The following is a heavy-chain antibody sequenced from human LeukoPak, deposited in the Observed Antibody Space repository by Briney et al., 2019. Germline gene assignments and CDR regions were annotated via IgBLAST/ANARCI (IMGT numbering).Heavy chain of an antibody. J-gene: IGHJ3*01. CDR3: ARDLRGSGRSDAFDV. CDR2: IYTSGST. D-gene: IGHD3-10*01. Sequence: SETLSLTCTVSGGSISSYYWSWIRQPAGKGLEWIRRIYTSGSTNYNPSLKSRVTMSVDTSKNQFSLKLSSVTAADTAVYYCARDLRGSGRSDAFDVWGQGTMVTVSS. CDR1: GGSISSYY. V-gene: IGHV4-4*07.